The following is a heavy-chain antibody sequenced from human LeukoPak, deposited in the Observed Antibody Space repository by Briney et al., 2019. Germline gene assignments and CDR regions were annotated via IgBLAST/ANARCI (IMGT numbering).Heavy chain of an antibody. CDR1: RGSISSYY. Sequence: PSETLSLTCFGSRGSISSYYWSWIRQPPGKGLEWNGYIYYSGSTNYNPSRKSRVTISVDTSKNQFSLKLSSVTAADTAVYYCARASRGEDYIFDYWGQGTLVTVSS. J-gene: IGHJ4*02. CDR3: ARASRGEDYIFDY. V-gene: IGHV4-59*01. D-gene: IGHD4-11*01. CDR2: IYYSGST.